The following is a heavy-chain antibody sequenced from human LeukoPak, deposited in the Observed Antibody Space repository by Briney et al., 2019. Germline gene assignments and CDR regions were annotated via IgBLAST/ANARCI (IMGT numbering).Heavy chain of an antibody. Sequence: GGSLRLSCSASGFTFSSCAMHWVRQAPGKGLEWVSYISYSSSTMYYADSVKGRFTISRDNAKNSLYLQMNSLRAEDTAVYYCTRAHGDWGQGTLVTVSS. CDR2: ISYSSSTM. D-gene: IGHD3-16*01. CDR3: TRAHGD. CDR1: GFTFSSCA. J-gene: IGHJ4*02. V-gene: IGHV3-48*01.